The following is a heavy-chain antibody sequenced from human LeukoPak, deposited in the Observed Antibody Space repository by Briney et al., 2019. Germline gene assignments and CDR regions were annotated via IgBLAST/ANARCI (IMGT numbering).Heavy chain of an antibody. V-gene: IGHV3-23*01. CDR1: GFTFSSYA. J-gene: IGHJ4*02. CDR3: AKVAGYSYGYVTPPDY. Sequence: GGSLRLSCAASGFTFSSYAMSWVRQAPGKGLEWVSAISGSGGSTYYADSVKGRFTISRDNSKNTLYLQMNSLRAEDTAVYYCAKVAGYSYGYVTPPDYWGQGTLVTVSP. CDR2: ISGSGGST. D-gene: IGHD5-18*01.